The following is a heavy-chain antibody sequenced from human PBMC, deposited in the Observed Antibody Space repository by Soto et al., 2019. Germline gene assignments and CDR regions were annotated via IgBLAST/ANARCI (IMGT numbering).Heavy chain of an antibody. CDR2: INASGGST. J-gene: IGHJ4*02. V-gene: IGHV1-46*01. Sequence: ASVKVSCKASGYTFTSYGISWVRQAPGQGLEWMGIINASGGSTSYAQKFQGRVTMTRDTSTSTVYMELSSLRSEDTAVYYCARDRSGFDYWGQGTLVTVSS. D-gene: IGHD3-10*01. CDR3: ARDRSGFDY. CDR1: GYTFTSYG.